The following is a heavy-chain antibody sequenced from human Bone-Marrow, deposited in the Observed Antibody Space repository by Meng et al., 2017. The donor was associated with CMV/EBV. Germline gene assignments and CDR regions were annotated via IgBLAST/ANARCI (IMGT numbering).Heavy chain of an antibody. CDR3: ARDGGRGSAGAFDI. J-gene: IGHJ3*02. D-gene: IGHD1-26*01. CDR2: ITSDGSSI. V-gene: IGHV3-74*03. Sequence: GESLKISCAASGFTFSNYWMHWVRQAPGKGLVWVSRITSDGSSITYADSVKGRFTSSRDNAKNTLYLQMTSLRSEDTAVYYCARDGGRGSAGAFDIWGQGTMVTVSS. CDR1: GFTFSNYW.